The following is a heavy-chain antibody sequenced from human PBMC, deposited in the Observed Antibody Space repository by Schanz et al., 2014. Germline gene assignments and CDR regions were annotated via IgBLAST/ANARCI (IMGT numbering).Heavy chain of an antibody. CDR1: GFTFSTYA. CDR3: AKVGEGSWFSAYFDY. CDR2: ISDSGGST. Sequence: EVQLVESGGGLVQPGGSLRLSCAASGFTFSTYAMTWVRQAPGKGLEWVSVISDSGGSTYYADSVKGRFTISRDTSENTLFLQINNLRAEDTAVYYCAKVGEGSWFSAYFDYWGQGTLVTVSS. J-gene: IGHJ4*02. V-gene: IGHV3-23*04. D-gene: IGHD6-13*01.